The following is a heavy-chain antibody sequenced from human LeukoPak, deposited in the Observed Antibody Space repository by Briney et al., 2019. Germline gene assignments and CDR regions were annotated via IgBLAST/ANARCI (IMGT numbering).Heavy chain of an antibody. CDR1: GFTFSTYW. Sequence: GGSLRLSCAASGFTFSTYWMTWVRQAPGKGLEWVANIKQDGSEQYYVGSVKGRFTISRDNAKNSLYLQMNSLRAEDTAAYYCARHSSSWEFDQWGQGTLVIVSS. D-gene: IGHD6-13*01. V-gene: IGHV3-7*04. J-gene: IGHJ4*02. CDR3: ARHSSSWEFDQ. CDR2: IKQDGSEQ.